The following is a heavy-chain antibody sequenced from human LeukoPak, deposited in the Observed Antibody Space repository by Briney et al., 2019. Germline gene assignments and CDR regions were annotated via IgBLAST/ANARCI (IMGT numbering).Heavy chain of an antibody. V-gene: IGHV3-23*01. D-gene: IGHD1-26*01. CDR2: ISGSGGST. J-gene: IGHJ4*02. CDR3: AKDPSIVGAPRYFDY. CDR1: GFTFSSYG. Sequence: GGSLRLSCAASGFTFSSYGMSWVRQAPGKGLEWVSAISGSGGSTYYADSVKGRFTISRDSSKNTLYLQMNSLRAEDTAVYYCAKDPSIVGAPRYFDYWGQGTLVTVSS.